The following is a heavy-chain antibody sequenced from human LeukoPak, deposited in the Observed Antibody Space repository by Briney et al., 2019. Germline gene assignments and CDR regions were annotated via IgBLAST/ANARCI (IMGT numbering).Heavy chain of an antibody. CDR2: INHSGNT. Sequence: SETLSLTSAVYGGSFSVYYWRWMPQPPGKGREGRGEINHSGNTNYNPYLKSRVTISVDTPKNQFSRKLSSVTAADTAVYYCARRRGEYSRIPVRIAAAGTGYFQHWGQGTLVTVSS. V-gene: IGHV4-34*01. D-gene: IGHD6-13*01. CDR1: GGSFSVYY. CDR3: ARRRGEYSRIPVRIAAAGTGYFQH. J-gene: IGHJ1*01.